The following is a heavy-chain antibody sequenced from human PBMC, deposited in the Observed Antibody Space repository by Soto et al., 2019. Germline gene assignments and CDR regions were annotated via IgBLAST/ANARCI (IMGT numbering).Heavy chain of an antibody. Sequence: QVQLVRSGAELKKPGSSVKVSCKASGGTFSNYPISWVRQAPGQGLEWMGGIIPIFGTVNYAQKFQGRVTITADESTSTAYMELSSLRSEDTAVYYCARGNHRWLQLWYFDLWGRGTLVTVSS. CDR3: ARGNHRWLQLWYFDL. V-gene: IGHV1-69*12. D-gene: IGHD5-12*01. J-gene: IGHJ2*01. CDR1: GGTFSNYP. CDR2: IIPIFGTV.